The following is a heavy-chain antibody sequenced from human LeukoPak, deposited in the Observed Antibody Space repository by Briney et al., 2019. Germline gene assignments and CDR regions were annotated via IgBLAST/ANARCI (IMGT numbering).Heavy chain of an antibody. D-gene: IGHD6-6*01. V-gene: IGHV1-2*02. J-gene: IGHJ4*02. CDR1: GYTFTSYY. Sequence: GASVKVSCKASGYTFTSYYMHWVRQAPGQGLEWMGWINPNSGGTNYAQKFQGRVTMTRDTPISTAYMELSRLRSDDTAVYYCARGGPYSSSSVSYWGQGTLVTVSS. CDR2: INPNSGGT. CDR3: ARGGPYSSSSVSY.